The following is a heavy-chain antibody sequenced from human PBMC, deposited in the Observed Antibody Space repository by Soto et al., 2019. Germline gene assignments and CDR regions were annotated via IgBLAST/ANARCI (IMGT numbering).Heavy chain of an antibody. J-gene: IGHJ4*02. V-gene: IGHV3-23*01. D-gene: IGHD5-18*01. CDR2: ISESGATT. Sequence: GGSLRLSCAASGLTFSSHGMSWFRQAPGKGLEWVSSISESGATTYYADFVKGRFTISRDNSKNTSYLQMNSLRAEDTAIYYCARVPSGYTYAPTDYWGQGTLVTVSS. CDR1: GLTFSSHG. CDR3: ARVPSGYTYAPTDY.